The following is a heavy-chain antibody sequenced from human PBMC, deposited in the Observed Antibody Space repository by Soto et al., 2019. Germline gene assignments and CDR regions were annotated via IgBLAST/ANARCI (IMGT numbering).Heavy chain of an antibody. CDR2: IYYSGST. V-gene: IGHV4-59*01. CDR3: ARDRLLGTRHFDY. D-gene: IGHD2-15*01. J-gene: IGHJ4*02. Sequence: PSETLSLTCTVSGGSISSYYWSWIRQPPGKGLEWIGYIYYSGSTNYNPSLKSRVTISVDTSENQFSLKLSSVTAADTAVYYCARDRLLGTRHFDYWGQGTLVTVSS. CDR1: GGSISSYY.